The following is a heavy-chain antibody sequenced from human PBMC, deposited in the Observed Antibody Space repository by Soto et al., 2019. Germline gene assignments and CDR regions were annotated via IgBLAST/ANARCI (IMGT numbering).Heavy chain of an antibody. D-gene: IGHD2-15*01. J-gene: IGHJ6*02. CDR3: AREGYCSSGSCALYSHDYFGMDV. V-gene: IGHV1-18*01. CDR1: GYTFTRYG. CDR2: ISTYNENT. Sequence: ASVKVSCKASGYTFTRYGFSWVRQAPGQGLEWMGWISTYNENTKYAQKFQGRITMTTDTSTSTAYMELRSLTSDDTAVYYCAREGYCSSGSCALYSHDYFGMDVWGQGTTVTVSS.